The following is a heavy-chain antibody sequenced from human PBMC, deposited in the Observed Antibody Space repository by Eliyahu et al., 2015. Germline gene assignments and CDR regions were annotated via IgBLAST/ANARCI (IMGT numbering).Heavy chain of an antibody. CDR1: GGSISTYY. J-gene: IGHJ4*02. V-gene: IGHV4-59*12. D-gene: IGHD2-8*01. CDR3: ARGSVYRRSPDY. Sequence: QVQLQESGPGLVKPSETLSLTCTVXGGSISTYYWNWIRQPPGKGLEWIGSIYYSWSTNYNPSLKSRVTISVDTSENQFSLQVSSVTAADTAVYYCARGSVYRRSPDYWGQGTLVTVSS. CDR2: IYYSWST.